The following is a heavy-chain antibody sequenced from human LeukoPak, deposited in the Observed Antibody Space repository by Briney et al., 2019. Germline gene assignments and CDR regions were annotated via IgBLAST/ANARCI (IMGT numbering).Heavy chain of an antibody. Sequence: GASVKVSCKASGYTFTSYYMHWVRQAPGQGLEWMGIINPSGGSTSYAQKFQGRVTMTGDTSTSTVYMELSSLRSEDTAVYYCARDSYGDDYYYGMDVWGQGTTVTVSS. D-gene: IGHD4-17*01. J-gene: IGHJ6*02. V-gene: IGHV1-46*01. CDR3: ARDSYGDDYYYGMDV. CDR1: GYTFTSYY. CDR2: INPSGGST.